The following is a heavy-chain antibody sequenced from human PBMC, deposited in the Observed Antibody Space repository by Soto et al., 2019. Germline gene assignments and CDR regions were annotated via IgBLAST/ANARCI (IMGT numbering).Heavy chain of an antibody. CDR3: ARYFDWPSGFEI. CDR2: INYSGST. Sequence: QVLLQDSGPGLVKPSETLSLSCTVSGGSISGYYWSWIRQPPGKRLEWIGYINYSGSTNYNPSLKSRVTISVDTSNKHFSLNLGSVTAADTAVYYCARYFDWPSGFEIWGQGTMVTVSS. J-gene: IGHJ3*02. V-gene: IGHV4-59*01. D-gene: IGHD3-9*01. CDR1: GGSISGYY.